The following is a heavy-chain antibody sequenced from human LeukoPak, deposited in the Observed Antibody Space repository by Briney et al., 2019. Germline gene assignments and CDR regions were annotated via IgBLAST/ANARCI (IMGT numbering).Heavy chain of an antibody. CDR1: GGSISSYY. CDR2: IYTSGST. CDR3: ARGSSSPNIHGTYYYYYMDV. J-gene: IGHJ6*03. Sequence: SETLSLTCTVSGGSISSYYWSWIRQPAGKGLEWIGRIYTSGSTNYNPSLKSRVTMSVDTSKNQFSLKLSSVTAADTAVYYCARGSSSPNIHGTYYYYYMDVWGKGTTVTISS. V-gene: IGHV4-4*07. D-gene: IGHD6-13*01.